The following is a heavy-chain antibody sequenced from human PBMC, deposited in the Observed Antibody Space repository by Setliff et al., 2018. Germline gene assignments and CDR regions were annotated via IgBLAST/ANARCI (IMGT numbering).Heavy chain of an antibody. CDR1: GDSFSDYY. V-gene: IGHV4-34*01. CDR3: AKFGPLDLTGDWAFDN. CDR2: INHSGTT. J-gene: IGHJ4*02. D-gene: IGHD7-27*01. Sequence: PSETLSLTCAVYGDSFSDYYWSWIRQPPGKGLEWIEEINHSGTTNYNPSLKSRVTISVDTSKKQFSLKLSSVTAADTAVYYCAKFGPLDLTGDWAFDNWGQGTLVTVSS.